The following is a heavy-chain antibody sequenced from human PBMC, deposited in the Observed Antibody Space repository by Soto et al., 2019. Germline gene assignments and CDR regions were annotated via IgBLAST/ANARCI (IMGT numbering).Heavy chain of an antibody. J-gene: IGHJ5*02. CDR3: ARDPAYYYDSSGTNWFDP. CDR1: GFTFSSYS. V-gene: IGHV3-48*02. CDR2: ISSSSSTI. D-gene: IGHD3-22*01. Sequence: GGSLRLSCAASGFTFSSYSMNWVRQAPGKGLEWVSYISSSSSTIYYADSVEGRFTISRDNAKNSLYLQMNSLRDEDTAVYYCARDPAYYYDSSGTNWFDPWGQGTLVTVSS.